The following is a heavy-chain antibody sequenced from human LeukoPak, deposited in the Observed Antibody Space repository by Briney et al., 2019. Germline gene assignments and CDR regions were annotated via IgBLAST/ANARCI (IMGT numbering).Heavy chain of an antibody. Sequence: ASVKVSCKASGGTFSSYAISWVRQAPGQGLEWMGRIIPILGIANYAQKFQGRVTITADKSTSTAYMELSSLRSEGKAVYYCARFGTQTYYDFWSGYYYFDYWGQGTLVTVSS. CDR2: IIPILGIA. CDR3: ARFGTQTYYDFWSGYYYFDY. D-gene: IGHD3-3*01. V-gene: IGHV1-69*04. CDR1: GGTFSSYA. J-gene: IGHJ4*02.